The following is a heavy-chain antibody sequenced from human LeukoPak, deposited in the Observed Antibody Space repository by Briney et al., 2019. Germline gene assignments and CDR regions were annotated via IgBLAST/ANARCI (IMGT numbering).Heavy chain of an antibody. J-gene: IGHJ4*02. Sequence: SETLSLTCAVYGGSFSGYYWSWIRQPPGKGLEWIGEINHSGSTNYNPSLKSRVTISVDTSKNQSSLKLSSVTAADTAVYYCARAPLYCSSTSCYTDYFDYWGQGTLVTVSS. CDR2: INHSGST. V-gene: IGHV4-34*01. D-gene: IGHD2-2*02. CDR3: ARAPLYCSSTSCYTDYFDY. CDR1: GGSFSGYY.